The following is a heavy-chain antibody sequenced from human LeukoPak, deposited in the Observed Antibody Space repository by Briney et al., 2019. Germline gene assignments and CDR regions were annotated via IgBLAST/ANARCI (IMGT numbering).Heavy chain of an antibody. Sequence: PETVSLTCAVSTDSTTSNWWSWVRQPPGKGLEWIGEVHKSGSTNYYPSLQSRVTISIDKSKNQIALELTSVTAADTAVYYCAREIVGAHPPGAYWGQGTPVTVSS. D-gene: IGHD1-26*01. CDR2: VHKSGST. J-gene: IGHJ4*02. CDR3: AREIVGAHPPGAY. CDR1: TDSTTSNW. V-gene: IGHV4-4*03.